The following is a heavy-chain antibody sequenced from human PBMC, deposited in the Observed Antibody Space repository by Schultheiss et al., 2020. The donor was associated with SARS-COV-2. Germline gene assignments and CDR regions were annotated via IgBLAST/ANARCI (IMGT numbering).Heavy chain of an antibody. CDR2: IGTAGDP. CDR1: GGSISSYY. Sequence: ETLSLTCTVSGGSISSYYWSWIRQPPGKGLEWVSAIGTAGDPYYPGSVKGRFTISRDNAKNTLYLQMNSLRAEDTAVYYCARRASSSWWGGDYYYYGMDVWGQGTTVTVSS. D-gene: IGHD6-13*01. J-gene: IGHJ6*02. CDR3: ARRASSSWWGGDYYYYGMDV. V-gene: IGHV3-13*05.